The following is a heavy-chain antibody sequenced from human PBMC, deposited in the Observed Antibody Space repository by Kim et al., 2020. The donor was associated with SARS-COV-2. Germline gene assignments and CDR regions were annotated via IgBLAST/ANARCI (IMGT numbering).Heavy chain of an antibody. Sequence: GGSLRLSCAASGFTFSSYSMNWVRQAPGKGLEWVSSISSSSSYIYYADSVKGRFTISRDNAKNSLYLQMNSLRAEDTAVYYCARDPTMVRGDGDYWGQGTLVTVSS. CDR1: GFTFSSYS. CDR3: ARDPTMVRGDGDY. D-gene: IGHD3-10*01. J-gene: IGHJ4*02. CDR2: ISSSSSYI. V-gene: IGHV3-21*01.